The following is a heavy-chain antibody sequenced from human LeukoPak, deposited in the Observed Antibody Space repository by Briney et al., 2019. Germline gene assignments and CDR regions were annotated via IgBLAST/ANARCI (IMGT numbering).Heavy chain of an antibody. CDR1: GDSIISNIYW. CDR2: TFYTGRT. CDR3: ARRRHNFDFYDV. D-gene: IGHD3/OR15-3a*01. J-gene: IGHJ3*01. V-gene: IGHV4-39*01. Sequence: SETLSLTCTVSGDSIISNIYWWDWVRLPPGKGLEWIGATFYTGRTFYSPSLKSRVTISVDTSKNQFSLDLSSATAADTAVYYCARRRHNFDFYDVWGQGTRVTV.